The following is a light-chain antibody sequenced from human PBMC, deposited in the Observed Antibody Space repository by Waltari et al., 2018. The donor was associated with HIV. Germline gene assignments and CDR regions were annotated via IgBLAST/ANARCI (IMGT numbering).Light chain of an antibody. CDR1: QSISSRY. CDR3: QQYGSSRTWT. V-gene: IGKV3-20*01. J-gene: IGKJ1*01. CDR2: GAS. Sequence: EIVLTQSPGTLSLSPGERATLSCRGSQSISSRYLAWYQQKPGQAPRLLIYGASSRATGIPDRFSGSGSGTDFTLTISRLEPEDFAVYYCQQYGSSRTWTFGQGTKVEIK.